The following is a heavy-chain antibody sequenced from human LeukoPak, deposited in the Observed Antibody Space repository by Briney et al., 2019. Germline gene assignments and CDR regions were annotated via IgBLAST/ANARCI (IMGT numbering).Heavy chain of an antibody. Sequence: PSETLSLTCAVYGGSFSGYYWSWIRQPPGRGLEWIGEINHSGSTNYNPSLKSRLTISVDTSKNQFSLKLGSVTAADTAVYYCAGGIDYWGRGTLVTVSS. CDR3: AGGIDY. J-gene: IGHJ4*02. CDR2: INHSGST. V-gene: IGHV4-34*01. CDR1: GGSFSGYY.